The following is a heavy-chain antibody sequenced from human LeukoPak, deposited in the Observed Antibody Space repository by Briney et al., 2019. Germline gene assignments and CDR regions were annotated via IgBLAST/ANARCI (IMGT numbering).Heavy chain of an antibody. CDR1: GGSFSGYY. CDR3: ARGSGYDFWSGYYPPRYYGMDV. D-gene: IGHD3-3*01. V-gene: IGHV4-34*01. J-gene: IGHJ6*02. CDR2: VNHSGST. Sequence: SETLSLTCAVYGGSFSGYYWSWIRQPPGKGLEWIGEVNHSGSTNYNPSLKSRVTISVDTSKNQFSLKLSSVTAADTAVYYCARGSGYDFWSGYYPPRYYGMDVWGQGTTVTVSS.